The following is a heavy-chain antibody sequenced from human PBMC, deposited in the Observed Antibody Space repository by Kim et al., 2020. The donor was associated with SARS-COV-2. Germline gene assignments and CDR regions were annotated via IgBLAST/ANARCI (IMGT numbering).Heavy chain of an antibody. CDR3: ATSRGYDYYGIDV. D-gene: IGHD3-10*01. CDR2: IYGGGST. J-gene: IGHJ6*02. Sequence: GGSLRLSCAASGFTVSSNYMTWVRQAPGKGLDWVSIIYGGGSTNYAESVKGRFTISRDNSKNTVYLQLNSLRVDDTAVYYCATSRGYDYYGIDVWGQGTTLSLSS. CDR1: GFTVSSNY. V-gene: IGHV3-53*01.